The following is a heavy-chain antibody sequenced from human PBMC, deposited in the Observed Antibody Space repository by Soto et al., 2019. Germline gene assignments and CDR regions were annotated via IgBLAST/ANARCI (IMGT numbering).Heavy chain of an antibody. D-gene: IGHD3-3*01. Sequence: SETLSLTCTVSGGSISSYYWSWIRQPPGKGLEWIGYIYYSGSTNYNPSLKSRVTISVDTSKNQFSLKLSSVTAADTAVYYCAREGYDFWSGYMSYYYMDVWGKGTTVTVSS. J-gene: IGHJ6*03. CDR2: IYYSGST. CDR3: AREGYDFWSGYMSYYYMDV. CDR1: GGSISSYY. V-gene: IGHV4-59*01.